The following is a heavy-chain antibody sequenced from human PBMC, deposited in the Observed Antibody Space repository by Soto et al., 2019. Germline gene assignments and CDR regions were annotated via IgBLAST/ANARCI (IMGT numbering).Heavy chain of an antibody. J-gene: IGHJ3*02. Sequence: GGSLRLSCAASGFTFSSYSMNWVRQAPGKGLEWVSSISSSSSYIYYADSVKGRFTISRDNAKNSLYLQMNSLRAEDTAVYYCARGDSRIKGKNAFDIWGQGRMVTVSS. CDR3: ARGDSRIKGKNAFDI. CDR2: ISSSSSYI. D-gene: IGHD6-13*01. CDR1: GFTFSSYS. V-gene: IGHV3-21*01.